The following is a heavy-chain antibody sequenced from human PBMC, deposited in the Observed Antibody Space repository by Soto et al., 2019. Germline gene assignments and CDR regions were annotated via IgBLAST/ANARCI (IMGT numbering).Heavy chain of an antibody. D-gene: IGHD5-18*01. Sequence: SETLSLTCSVSAGSISTYRLSWIRQPAGKGLEWIGRIYYTGSTDYNPSLKSRVIISVDTSKNLFSLKLTSVTAAETAVYYCARIPVDTSMIYWLDPWGQGTLVTVSS. CDR3: ARIPVDTSMIYWLDP. CDR1: AGSISTYR. J-gene: IGHJ5*02. CDR2: IYYTGST. V-gene: IGHV4-4*07.